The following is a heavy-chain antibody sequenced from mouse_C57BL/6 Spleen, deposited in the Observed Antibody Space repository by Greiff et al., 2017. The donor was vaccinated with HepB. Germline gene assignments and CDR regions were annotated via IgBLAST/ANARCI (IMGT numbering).Heavy chain of an antibody. J-gene: IGHJ4*01. CDR1: GYTFTSYW. CDR3: ARPDGDPLDYYAMDY. CDR2: IHPNSGST. Sequence: QVQLKQPGAELVKPGASVKLSCKASGYTFTSYWMHWVKQRPGQGLEWIGMIHPNSGSTNYNEKFKSKATLTVDKSSSTAYMQLSSLTSEDSAVYYCARPDGDPLDYYAMDYWGQGTSVTVSS. V-gene: IGHV1-64*01.